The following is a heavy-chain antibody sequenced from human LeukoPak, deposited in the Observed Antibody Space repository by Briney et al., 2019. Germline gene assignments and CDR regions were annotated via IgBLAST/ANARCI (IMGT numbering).Heavy chain of an antibody. Sequence: PGGSLRLSCAASGFTFSTYGMHWVRQAPGKGLEWVAFIRYDGSNKYYADSMKGRFTISRDNSKNTLYLQMNSLRAEDTAVYYCARGPRENQLLLEYWGQGSLVTVSS. CDR1: GFTFSTYG. J-gene: IGHJ4*02. D-gene: IGHD2-15*01. V-gene: IGHV3-30*02. CDR2: IRYDGSNK. CDR3: ARGPRENQLLLEY.